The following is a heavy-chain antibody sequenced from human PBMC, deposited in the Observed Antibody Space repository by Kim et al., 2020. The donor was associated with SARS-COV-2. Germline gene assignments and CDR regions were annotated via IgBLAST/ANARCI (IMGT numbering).Heavy chain of an antibody. CDR2: IKKDGSEK. D-gene: IGHD3-10*01. V-gene: IGHV3-7*03. Sequence: GGSLRLSCAASGFTFSSYWMNWVRQAPGKGLEWVANIKKDGSEKYYVDSVKGRFTISRDNAKNSLYLQMTCLRAEDTAVYYCARDEILAFITVVRGVFCDYSELDVWGEGSPVTLS. J-gene: IGHJ6*01. CDR3: ARDEILAFITVVRGVFCDYSELDV. CDR1: GFTFSSYW.